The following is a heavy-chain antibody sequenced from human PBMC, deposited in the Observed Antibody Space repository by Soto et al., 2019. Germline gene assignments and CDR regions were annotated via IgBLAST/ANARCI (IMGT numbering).Heavy chain of an antibody. D-gene: IGHD3-9*01. V-gene: IGHV5-51*01. CDR1: GYSFTSYW. CDR3: ARSATRYFDWLLSGAFDI. J-gene: IGHJ3*02. Sequence: LGESLKISCKGSGYSFTSYWIGWVRQMPGKGLEWMGIIYPGDSDTRYSPSFQGQVTISADKSISTAYLQWSSLKASDTAMYYCARSATRYFDWLLSGAFDIWGQGTMVTVSS. CDR2: IYPGDSDT.